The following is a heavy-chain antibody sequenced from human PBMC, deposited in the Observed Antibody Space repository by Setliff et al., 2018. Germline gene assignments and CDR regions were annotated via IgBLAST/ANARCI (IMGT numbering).Heavy chain of an antibody. Sequence: LRLSCAASGFNFSSYGMHWVRQAPGKGLEWVAAIWFDGSNHYYVDSVKGRLIISRDNSKNTLYLQMNSLRAEDTAVYYYDSSGYYYDRDYYYYMDVWGKGTTVTVSS. CDR3: DSSGYYYDRDYYYYMDV. CDR2: IWFDGSNH. CDR1: GFNFSSYG. D-gene: IGHD3-22*01. J-gene: IGHJ6*03. V-gene: IGHV3-33*01.